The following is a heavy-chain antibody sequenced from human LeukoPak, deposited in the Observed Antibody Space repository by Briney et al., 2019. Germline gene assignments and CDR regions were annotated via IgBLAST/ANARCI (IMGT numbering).Heavy chain of an antibody. CDR3: AKVAGPGQVDWFDP. V-gene: IGHV3-23*01. Sequence: GGSLRLSCAASGFTFSNYAMMWVRQAPGKGLEWVSTVTGSGGGTYYADSVKGRFTVSRDNSANTLFLQVISLRGEDTAVYYCAKVAGPGQVDWFDPWGQGTLVTVSS. D-gene: IGHD2-8*02. CDR2: VTGSGGGT. J-gene: IGHJ5*02. CDR1: GFTFSNYA.